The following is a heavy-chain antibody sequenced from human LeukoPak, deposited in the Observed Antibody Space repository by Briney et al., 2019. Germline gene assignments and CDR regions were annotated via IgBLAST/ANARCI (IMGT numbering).Heavy chain of an antibody. D-gene: IGHD6-19*01. CDR1: GGSISSYY. CDR2: IYTSGST. CDR3: ARDPSEYSSGWYSGNWFDP. Sequence: SETLSLTCTVSGGSISSYYWSWIRQPAGKGLEWIGRIYTSGSTNYNPSFKSRVTMSVDTSKNQFSLKLSSVTAADTAVYYCARDPSEYSSGWYSGNWFDPWGQGTLVTVSS. J-gene: IGHJ5*02. V-gene: IGHV4-4*07.